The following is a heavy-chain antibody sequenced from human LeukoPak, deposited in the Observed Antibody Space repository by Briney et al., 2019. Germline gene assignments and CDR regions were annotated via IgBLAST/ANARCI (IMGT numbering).Heavy chain of an antibody. Sequence: GGSLRLSCTTPKFNFHNYGLTWVRQAPGKELEWVSSITGSGGSTYYADSVKGRFTISRDNSKNTLYLQMNSLRAEDTAVYYCAKDRVIYYDFWSGYSPNYFDYWGQGTLVTVSS. CDR1: KFNFHNYG. V-gene: IGHV3-23*01. CDR3: AKDRVIYYDFWSGYSPNYFDY. CDR2: ITGSGGST. D-gene: IGHD3-3*01. J-gene: IGHJ4*02.